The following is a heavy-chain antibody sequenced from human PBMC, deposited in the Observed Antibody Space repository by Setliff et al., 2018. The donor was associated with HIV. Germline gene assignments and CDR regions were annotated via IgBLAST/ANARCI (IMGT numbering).Heavy chain of an antibody. CDR2: FDPEDGKT. CDR1: GYTLSELS. Sequence: ASVKVSCKVSGYTLSELSRHWVRQGPGKGLEWMGGFDPEDGKTIYAQKFQGRITMTEDSSTDTAYMELRSLRSDDTAVYYCARGPYCSSSTCYGPLYYYYYMDVWGKGTTVTVSS. V-gene: IGHV1-24*01. CDR3: ARGPYCSSSTCYGPLYYYYYMDV. D-gene: IGHD2-2*01. J-gene: IGHJ6*03.